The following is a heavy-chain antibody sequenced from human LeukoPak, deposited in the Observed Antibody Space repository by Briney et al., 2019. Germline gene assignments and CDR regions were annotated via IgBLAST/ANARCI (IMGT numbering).Heavy chain of an antibody. CDR1: GFTFSSYG. Sequence: PGGSLRLSCAASGFTFSSYGMHWVRQAPGKGLEWVAFIRYDGSNKYYADSVKGRFTISRDNSKNTLYLQMNSLRAEDTAVYYCAKDPDMTTVRPYYFDYWGQGTLVTVSS. D-gene: IGHD4-11*01. V-gene: IGHV3-30*02. CDR2: IRYDGSNK. J-gene: IGHJ4*02. CDR3: AKDPDMTTVRPYYFDY.